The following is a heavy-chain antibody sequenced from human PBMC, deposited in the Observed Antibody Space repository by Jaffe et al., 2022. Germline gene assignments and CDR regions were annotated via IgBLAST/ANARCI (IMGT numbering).Heavy chain of an antibody. J-gene: IGHJ6*03. CDR3: ARGTRRYYYGSGSPQTPYYYYMDV. V-gene: IGHV4-34*01. CDR2: INHSGST. D-gene: IGHD3-10*01. Sequence: QVQLQQWGAGLLKPSETLSLTCAVYGGSFSGYYWSWIRQPPGKGLEWIGEINHSGSTNYNPSLKSRVTISVDTSKNQFSLKLSSVTAADTAVYYCARGTRRYYYGSGSPQTPYYYYMDVWGKGTTVTVSS. CDR1: GGSFSGYY.